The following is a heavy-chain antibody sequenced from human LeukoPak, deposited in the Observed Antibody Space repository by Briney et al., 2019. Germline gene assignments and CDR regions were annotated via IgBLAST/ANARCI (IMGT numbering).Heavy chain of an antibody. J-gene: IGHJ2*01. CDR2: IYYSGST. V-gene: IGHV4-39*07. Sequence: SETLSLTCTVSNGSISSSSYYWGWIRQPPGKGLEWIGSIYYSGSTYYNPSLKSRVTISVDTSKNQFSLKLSSVTAADTAVYYCARGDFDLWGRGTLVTVSS. CDR3: ARGDFDL. CDR1: NGSISSSSYY.